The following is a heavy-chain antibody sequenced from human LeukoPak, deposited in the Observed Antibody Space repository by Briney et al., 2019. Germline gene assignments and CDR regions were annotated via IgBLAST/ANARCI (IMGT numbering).Heavy chain of an antibody. CDR2: IYYSGST. D-gene: IGHD3-10*01. CDR3: ARRYGSGSSGTFDY. V-gene: IGHV4-59*01. CDR1: GGSISSYY. J-gene: IGHJ4*02. Sequence: SETLSLTCTVSGGSISSYYWSWIRQPPGKGLEWIAYIYYSGSTNYNPSLKSRVTISVDTSKNQFSLKLSSVTAADTAVYYCARRYGSGSSGTFDYWGQGTLVAVSS.